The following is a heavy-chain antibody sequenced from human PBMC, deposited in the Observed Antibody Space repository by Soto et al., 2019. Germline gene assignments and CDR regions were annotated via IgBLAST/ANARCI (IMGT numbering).Heavy chain of an antibody. Sequence: ETLSLTCTVSDGSISSYYWSWIRQPPGKGLEWIGYIYYSGSTNYNPSLKSRVTISVDTSKNQFSLKLNSMTAADTAVYYCARHNYGSGSTYFDYWGQGTLVTVSS. V-gene: IGHV4-59*08. CDR2: IYYSGST. D-gene: IGHD3-10*01. CDR3: ARHNYGSGSTYFDY. J-gene: IGHJ4*02. CDR1: DGSISSYY.